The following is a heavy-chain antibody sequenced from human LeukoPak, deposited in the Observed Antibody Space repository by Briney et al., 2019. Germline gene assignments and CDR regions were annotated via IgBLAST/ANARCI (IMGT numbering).Heavy chain of an antibody. CDR2: ISGSGGST. D-gene: IGHD1-26*01. CDR3: AKDLRSGSYFYYYGMDV. Sequence: GGSLRLSCAASGITSGSYAMSWVRQAPGKGLEWVSAISGSGGSTYYADSVKGRFTISRDNSKNTLYLQMNSLRAEDTAVYYCAKDLRSGSYFYYYGMDVWGQGTTVTVSS. CDR1: GITSGSYA. V-gene: IGHV3-23*01. J-gene: IGHJ6*02.